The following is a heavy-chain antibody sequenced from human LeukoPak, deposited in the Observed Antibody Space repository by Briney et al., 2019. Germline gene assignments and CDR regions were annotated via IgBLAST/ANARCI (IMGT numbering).Heavy chain of an antibody. CDR1: GYSFTSYW. Sequence: GESLKISCKGSGYSFTSYWIGWVRQMPGKGLEWMGIIYPGDSDTRYSPSFQGQVTISADKPISTAYLQWSSLKASDTAMYYCAKVVPATVDAFDIWGQGTMVTVSS. D-gene: IGHD2-2*01. CDR2: IYPGDSDT. V-gene: IGHV5-51*01. J-gene: IGHJ3*02. CDR3: AKVVPATVDAFDI.